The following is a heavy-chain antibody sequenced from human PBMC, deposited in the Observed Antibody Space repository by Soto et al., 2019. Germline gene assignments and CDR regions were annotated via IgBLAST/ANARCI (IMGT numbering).Heavy chain of an antibody. J-gene: IGHJ4*02. CDR1: GFTFNNYA. CDR2: ISASGGAT. V-gene: IGHV3-23*01. CDR3: TSRYYFDY. Sequence: GSLRLSCAASGFTFNNYAMSWVRQAPGKGLEWVSAISASGGATYYADSVKGRFTISRDNSKNTLYLQMNGLRAEDTAVYYCTSRYYFDYWGQGTLVTVSS.